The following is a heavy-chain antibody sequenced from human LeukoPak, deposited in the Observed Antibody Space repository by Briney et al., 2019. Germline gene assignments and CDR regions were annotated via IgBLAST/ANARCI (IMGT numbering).Heavy chain of an antibody. J-gene: IGHJ4*02. CDR3: ANGVSLDY. D-gene: IGHD3-16*01. CDR2: ISYDGSNK. Sequence: GGSLRLSCAASGFTFSSYGMHWVRQAPGKGLEWVAVISYDGSNKYYADSVKGRFTISRDNSKKTLYLQMNSLRTEDTAVYYCANGVSLDYWGQGTLVTVSS. CDR1: GFTFSSYG. V-gene: IGHV3-30*18.